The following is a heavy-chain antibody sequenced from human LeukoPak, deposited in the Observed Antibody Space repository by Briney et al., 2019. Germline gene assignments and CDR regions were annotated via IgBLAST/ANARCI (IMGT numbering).Heavy chain of an antibody. Sequence: PSETLSLTCAVYGGSFSGYYWSWLRQPPGKGLEWIGEFNQSGSTNYNPSIKSRVTISVDTSKNQFSLKLSSVTAADTAVYYCARGGDIVVVVAATGAFDIWGQGTMVTVSS. D-gene: IGHD2-15*01. CDR2: FNQSGST. CDR3: ARGGDIVVVVAATGAFDI. CDR1: GGSFSGYY. J-gene: IGHJ3*02. V-gene: IGHV4-34*01.